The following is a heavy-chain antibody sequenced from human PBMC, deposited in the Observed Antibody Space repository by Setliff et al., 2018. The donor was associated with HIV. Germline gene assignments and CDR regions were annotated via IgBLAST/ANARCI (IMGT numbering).Heavy chain of an antibody. J-gene: IGHJ5*02. V-gene: IGHV1-69*13. CDR1: GGTFSSYA. CDR3: ARDQAAAGSFGWLDP. D-gene: IGHD6-13*01. Sequence: SVKVSCKASGGTFSSYAISWVRQAPGQGLEWMGGIIPIFGTANYAQKFQGRLTITADVSTSTAYMELSGLRSDDTAVYYCARDQAAAGSFGWLDPWGQGALVTVSS. CDR2: IIPIFGTA.